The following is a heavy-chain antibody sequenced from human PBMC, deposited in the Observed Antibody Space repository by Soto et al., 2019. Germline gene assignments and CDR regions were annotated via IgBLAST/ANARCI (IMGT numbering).Heavy chain of an antibody. CDR2: IIPIFGTA. J-gene: IGHJ4*02. CDR3: ARERIYYDSSGYLAPGGIDY. Sequence: SVKVSCKASGVTFSSYAISWVRQAPGQGLEWMGGIIPIFGTANYAQKFQGRVTITADKSTSTAYMELSSLRSEDTAVYYCARERIYYDSSGYLAPGGIDYWGQGTLVTVSS. CDR1: GVTFSSYA. V-gene: IGHV1-69*06. D-gene: IGHD3-22*01.